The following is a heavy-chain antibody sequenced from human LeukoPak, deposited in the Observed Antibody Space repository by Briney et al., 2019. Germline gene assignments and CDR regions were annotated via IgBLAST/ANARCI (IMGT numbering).Heavy chain of an antibody. J-gene: IGHJ3*02. CDR3: AREPIASAGFNAFDI. CDR2: TWYRSKWHY. D-gene: IGHD6-13*01. CDR1: GDSVSSNSAA. Sequence: SQTLSLTCAISGDSVSSNSAAWNWIRQSPSRGLEWLGRTWYRSKWHYGYAVSVKSRITIYPDTSKNQFSLQLSSVTPEDTAVYYCAREPIASAGFNAFDIWGQGTMVTVSS. V-gene: IGHV6-1*01.